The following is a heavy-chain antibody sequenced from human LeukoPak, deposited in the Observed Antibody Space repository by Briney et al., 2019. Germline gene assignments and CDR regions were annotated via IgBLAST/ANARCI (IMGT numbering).Heavy chain of an antibody. V-gene: IGHV3-64*01. D-gene: IGHD2/OR15-2a*01. CDR2: ISSNGGST. CDR1: GFTFSSYA. J-gene: IGHJ6*04. Sequence: GGSLRLSCAASGFTFSSYAMHWVRQAPGKGLEYVSAISSNGGSTYYANSVKGRFTISRDNSKNTLYLQMGSLRAEDMAVYYCARGLLPRAYYYYGMDVWGKGTTVTVSS. CDR3: ARGLLPRAYYYYGMDV.